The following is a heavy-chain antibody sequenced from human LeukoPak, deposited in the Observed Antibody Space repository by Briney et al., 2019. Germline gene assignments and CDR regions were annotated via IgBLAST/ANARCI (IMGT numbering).Heavy chain of an antibody. CDR3: ARGCYSSSWTTYDY. Sequence: GGSLRLSCAASGFTVSSNYMSWVRQAPGKGLEWVSVIYSGGSTYYADSVKGRFTISRDNSKNTLYLQMNSLRSEDTAVYYCARGCYSSSWTTYDYWGQGTLVTVSS. V-gene: IGHV3-53*05. CDR2: IYSGGST. CDR1: GFTVSSNY. D-gene: IGHD6-13*01. J-gene: IGHJ4*02.